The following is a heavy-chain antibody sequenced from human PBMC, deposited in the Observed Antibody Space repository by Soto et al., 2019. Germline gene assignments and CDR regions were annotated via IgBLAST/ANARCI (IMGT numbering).Heavy chain of an antibody. CDR3: ARVGSSGVVFDY. J-gene: IGHJ4*02. CDR1: GGSISSSNW. Sequence: QVQLQESGPGLVKPSGTLSLTCAVSGGSISSSNWWSWVRQPPGKGLEWIGEIYHSGSSNYNPSLKSRVTISVDKSKNPFPLKRGSVTAADPAVYYCARVGSSGVVFDYWGQGTLVTVSS. D-gene: IGHD3-22*01. V-gene: IGHV4-4*02. CDR2: IYHSGSS.